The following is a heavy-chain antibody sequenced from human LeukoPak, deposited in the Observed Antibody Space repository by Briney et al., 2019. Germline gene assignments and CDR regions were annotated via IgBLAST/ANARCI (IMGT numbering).Heavy chain of an antibody. CDR3: AKDRTNGVPYYFDY. CDR1: GFTFSRYN. Sequence: PGGSLRLSCAASGFTFSRYNMNWVRQAPGKGLEWVAFIRYDGSNKYYADSVKGRFTISRDNSKNTLYLQMNSLRAEDTAVYYCAKDRTNGVPYYFDYWGQGTLVTVSS. V-gene: IGHV3-30*02. CDR2: IRYDGSNK. D-gene: IGHD2-8*01. J-gene: IGHJ4*02.